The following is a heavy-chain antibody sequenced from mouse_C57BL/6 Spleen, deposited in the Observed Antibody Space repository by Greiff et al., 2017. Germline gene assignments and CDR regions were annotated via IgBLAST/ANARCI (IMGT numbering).Heavy chain of an antibody. V-gene: IGHV1-69*01. CDR3: ARPLYYGRRGAMDY. CDR1: GYTFTSYW. D-gene: IGHD1-1*01. CDR2: IDPSDSYT. J-gene: IGHJ4*01. Sequence: VQLQQPGAELVMPGASVKLSCKASGYTFTSYWMHLVKQRPGQGLEWIGEIDPSDSYTNYNQKFKGKSTLTVDKSSSTAYMQLSSLTSEDSAVYYGARPLYYGRRGAMDYWGQGTSGTVSS.